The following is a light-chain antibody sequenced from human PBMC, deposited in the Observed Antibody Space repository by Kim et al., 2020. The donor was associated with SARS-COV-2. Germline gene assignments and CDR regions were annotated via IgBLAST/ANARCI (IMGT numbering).Light chain of an antibody. V-gene: IGKV1-9*01. J-gene: IGKJ1*01. CDR3: QQLKSYPWT. CDR2: VAS. CDR1: QGISNF. Sequence: AALGDIVTITCRASQGISNFVALYQVRSGKAPKLLIHVASTLQRGVPSRFSGGGSGTDFTLTISSLQPDDIATYYWQQLKSYPWTFGQGTKVDIK.